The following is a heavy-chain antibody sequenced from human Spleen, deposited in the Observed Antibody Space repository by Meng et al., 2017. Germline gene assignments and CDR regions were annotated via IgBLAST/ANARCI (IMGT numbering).Heavy chain of an antibody. CDR2: LIPVLDKA. J-gene: IGHJ4*02. CDR1: GSSFSTYT. V-gene: IGHV1-69*10. D-gene: IGHD2/OR15-2a*01. Sequence: QVQLVQSGAEVKKPGSSVKVACKTSGSSFSTYTFSWVRQAPGQGLEWMGGLIPVLDKAKSAPRFQDRVTFTADETTSTAYMELSSLTLEDTAVYFCARGRGNQPLFDFWGQGTLVTVSS. CDR3: ARGRGNQPLFDF.